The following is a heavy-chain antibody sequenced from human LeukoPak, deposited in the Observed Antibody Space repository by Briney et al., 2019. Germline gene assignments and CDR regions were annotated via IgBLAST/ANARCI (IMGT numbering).Heavy chain of an antibody. V-gene: IGHV4-34*01. J-gene: IGHJ4*02. CDR1: GGSFGGYY. CDR3: ASLPPYCSSTSCYLGYFDY. D-gene: IGHD2-2*01. CDR2: INHSGST. Sequence: SETLSLTCAVYGGSFGGYYWSWVRQPPGKGRGWIGEINHSGSTNYNTSLKSRVTISVDTSKNQFSLKLSSVTAADTAVYYCASLPPYCSSTSCYLGYFDYWGQGTLVTVSS.